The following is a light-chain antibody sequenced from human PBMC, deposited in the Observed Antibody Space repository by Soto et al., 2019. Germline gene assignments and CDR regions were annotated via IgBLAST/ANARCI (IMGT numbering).Light chain of an antibody. V-gene: IGKV1-27*01. J-gene: IGKJ3*01. CDR1: QGIRNY. CDR3: QKYSSVPV. Sequence: DIQMTQSPTSLSASVGDRVTITCRASQGIRNYVAWYQQIPGKAPKLLIYAASTLQSGVPSRFSGSGSGTXXXXXXXXXXXXDXAXXXXQKYSSVPVFGPGTKVEIK. CDR2: AAS.